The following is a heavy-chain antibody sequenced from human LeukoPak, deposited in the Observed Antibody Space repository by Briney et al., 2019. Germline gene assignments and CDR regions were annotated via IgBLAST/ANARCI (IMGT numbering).Heavy chain of an antibody. CDR1: GFTFSNYA. D-gene: IGHD3-9*01. J-gene: IGHJ4*02. CDR3: AKWRDYDVLTGYYVSDY. V-gene: IGHV3-23*01. CDR2: ITGSGSGI. Sequence: GGSLSLSCAASGFTFSNYAMSWVRQAPGKGLEWVLGITGSGSGIYLADSMKSRFTISRDNSKNTLYLQINSLRAEDTAVYYCAKWRDYDVLTGYYVSDYWGQGTLVTVSS.